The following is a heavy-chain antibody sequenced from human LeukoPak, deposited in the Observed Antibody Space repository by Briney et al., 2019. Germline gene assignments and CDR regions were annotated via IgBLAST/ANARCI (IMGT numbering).Heavy chain of an antibody. Sequence: GGSLRLSCAASGFTFSSYAMSWVRQAPGKGLEWVSAISGSGGSTYYADSVKGRFTISRDNSKNTLYLQMNSLRAEDTAVYYCAKDRGPLASGYWNWFDPWGQGTLVTVSS. CDR3: AKDRGPLASGYWNWFDP. D-gene: IGHD5-12*01. CDR1: GFTFSSYA. J-gene: IGHJ5*02. CDR2: ISGSGGST. V-gene: IGHV3-23*01.